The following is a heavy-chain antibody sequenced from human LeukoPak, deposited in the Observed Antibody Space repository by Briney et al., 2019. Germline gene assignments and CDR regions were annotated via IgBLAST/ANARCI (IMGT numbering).Heavy chain of an antibody. CDR3: ARDPNGNPDFDY. CDR1: GFSFSNYG. D-gene: IGHD2-8*01. CDR2: IDSSSYT. J-gene: IGHJ4*02. Sequence: GGSLRLSCTVSGFSFSNYGMDWVRQVPGKGLEWLSFIDSSSYTSYADSVKGRFTISRDNAENSLYLQMSSLTVEDTAVYYCARDPNGNPDFDYWGQGTLVTVSS. V-gene: IGHV3-21*05.